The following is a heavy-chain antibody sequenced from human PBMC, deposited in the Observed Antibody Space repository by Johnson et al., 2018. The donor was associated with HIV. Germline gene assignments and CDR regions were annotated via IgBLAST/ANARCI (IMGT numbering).Heavy chain of an antibody. D-gene: IGHD2-15*01. J-gene: IGHJ3*02. CDR2: IKSKTDGGTT. V-gene: IGHV3-15*01. CDR1: GFNFNNAW. Sequence: VQLVESGGGLVEPGGSLRLSCAVSGFNFNNAWMSWVRQAPGKGLEWLGRIKSKTDGGTTDYAAPVKGRFTISRDDSQDTLYLQMNSLRTEDTAVYYCSTGDIVGTFDIWGQGTMVTVS. CDR3: STGDIVGTFDI.